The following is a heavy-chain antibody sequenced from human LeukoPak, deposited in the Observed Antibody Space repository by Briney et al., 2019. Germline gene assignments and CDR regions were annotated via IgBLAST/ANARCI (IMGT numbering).Heavy chain of an antibody. CDR2: ISGDGGST. V-gene: IGHV3-43*02. CDR3: ANSGGYSYGPYGMDV. D-gene: IGHD5-18*01. CDR1: GFTFDDYA. J-gene: IGHJ6*02. Sequence: GGSLRLSCAASGFTFDDYAMHWVRQAPGKGLEWVSLISGDGGSTYYADSVKGRFTISRDNSKNSLYLQMNSLRTEDTALYYCANSGGYSYGPYGMDVWGQGTTVTVS.